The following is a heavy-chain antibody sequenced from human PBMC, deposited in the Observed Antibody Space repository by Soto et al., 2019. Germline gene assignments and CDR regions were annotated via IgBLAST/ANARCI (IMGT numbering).Heavy chain of an antibody. CDR3: AKDIYYFDSSAYLFAY. CDR2: ISYDGGKK. V-gene: IGHV3-30*18. Sequence: PGGSLRLSCAASGFTFSSFAMHWVRQSPDRGLQWVAVISYDGGKKSSADSVKGRFTISRDNSRSTVYLQLNSLRTEDTAVYYCAKDIYYFDSSAYLFAYWGQGTLVTVSS. CDR1: GFTFSSFA. J-gene: IGHJ4*02. D-gene: IGHD3-22*01.